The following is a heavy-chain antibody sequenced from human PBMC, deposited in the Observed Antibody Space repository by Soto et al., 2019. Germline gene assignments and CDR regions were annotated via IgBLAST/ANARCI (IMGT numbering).Heavy chain of an antibody. V-gene: IGHV1-46*01. CDR3: AGGGHVVVVTAALDS. CDR2: VNPSGGHT. D-gene: IGHD2-21*02. J-gene: IGHJ4*02. Sequence: QVQLVQSGAEVKKPGASVKVSCKASGDTFTDYYIHWVRQAPGQGLEWMGTVNPSGGHTTYAQHFRGRTTMTGDTSTTTLYMGVTSLASEDTAVYYCAGGGHVVVVTAALDSWGQGPLVPVSS. CDR1: GDTFTDYY.